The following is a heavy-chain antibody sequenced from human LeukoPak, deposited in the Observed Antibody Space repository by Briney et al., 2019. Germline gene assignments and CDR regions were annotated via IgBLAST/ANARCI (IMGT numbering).Heavy chain of an antibody. D-gene: IGHD3-16*02. CDR3: ARHFIASRDYVWGSYRYHWFDP. J-gene: IGHJ5*02. V-gene: IGHV1-18*01. Sequence: ASVKVSCKASGYTFTSYGISWVRQAPGQGLEWMGWISAYNGNTNYAQKLQGRVTMTTDTSTSTAYMELRSLRSDDTAVYYCARHFIASRDYVWGSYRYHWFDPWGQGTLVTVSS. CDR1: GYTFTSYG. CDR2: ISAYNGNT.